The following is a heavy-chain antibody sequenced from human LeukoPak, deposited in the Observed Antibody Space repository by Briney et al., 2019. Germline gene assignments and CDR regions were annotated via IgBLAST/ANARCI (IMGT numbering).Heavy chain of an antibody. V-gene: IGHV3-30*02. D-gene: IGHD3-22*01. CDR2: IRYDGSNK. CDR3: ATSYYYDSSGYCPDY. Sequence: QTGGSLRLSCAASGFTFSSYGMHWVRQAPGKGLEWVAFIRYDGSNKYYADSVKGRFTISRDNSKNTLYLQMNSLRAEDTAVYYCATSYYYDSSGYCPDYWGQGTLVTVSS. J-gene: IGHJ4*02. CDR1: GFTFSSYG.